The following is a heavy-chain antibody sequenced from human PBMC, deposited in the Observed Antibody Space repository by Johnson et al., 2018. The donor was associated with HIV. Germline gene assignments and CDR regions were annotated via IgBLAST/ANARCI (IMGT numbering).Heavy chain of an antibody. CDR3: AKDLISGSYLHAFDI. D-gene: IGHD1-26*01. Sequence: QVQLVESGGGLVQPGRSLRLSCAASGFTFSDYYMSWIRQAPGKGLEWVSYISSSGSTIYYADSVKGRFTISRDNAKNSLYLQMNSLRAEDTAVYYCAKDLISGSYLHAFDIWGQGTMVTVSS. J-gene: IGHJ3*02. CDR2: ISSSGSTI. V-gene: IGHV3-11*01. CDR1: GFTFSDYY.